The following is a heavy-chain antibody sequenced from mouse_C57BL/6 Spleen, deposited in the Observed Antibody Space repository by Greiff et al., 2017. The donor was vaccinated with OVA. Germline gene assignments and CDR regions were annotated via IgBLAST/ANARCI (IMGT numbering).Heavy chain of an antibody. CDR3: ASLYGNYAMDY. D-gene: IGHD2-1*01. J-gene: IGHJ4*01. CDR2: IRNKANGYTT. Sequence: EVKLVESGGGLVQPGGSLSLSCAASGFTFTDCYMSWVRQPPGTALEWLGFIRNKANGYTTEYSASVKGRFTISRDNSQSILYLQMNALRAEDSATYYCASLYGNYAMDYWGQGTSVTVSS. CDR1: GFTFTDCY. V-gene: IGHV7-3*01.